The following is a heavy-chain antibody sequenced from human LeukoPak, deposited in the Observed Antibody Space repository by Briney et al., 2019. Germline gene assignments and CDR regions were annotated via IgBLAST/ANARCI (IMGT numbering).Heavy chain of an antibody. Sequence: PGGSLRLSCAASGFTFSSYSMNWVRQAPGKGLEWVSSISSSSSYIYYADSVKGRFTISRDNAKNSLYLQMNSLRAEDTAVYYCARDFRLGIAARFPTVAIWGQGTLVTVSS. V-gene: IGHV3-21*01. D-gene: IGHD6-6*01. CDR3: ARDFRLGIAARFPTVAI. CDR1: GFTFSSYS. CDR2: ISSSSSYI. J-gene: IGHJ4*02.